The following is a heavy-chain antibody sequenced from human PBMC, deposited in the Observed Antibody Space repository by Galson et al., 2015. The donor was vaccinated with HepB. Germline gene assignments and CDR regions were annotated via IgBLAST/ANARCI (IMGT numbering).Heavy chain of an antibody. V-gene: IGHV6-1*01. D-gene: IGHD2-2*01. Sequence: CAISGDSVSSKSATWNWIRQSPSRGLEWLGRTYYRSNWYNSYAVSVKSRITVNPETSKNQFSLHLNSVTPDDTAIYYCTRESTNCYSCVDVWGPGTAVTVSS. CDR3: TRESTNCYSCVDV. J-gene: IGHJ6*02. CDR1: GDSVSSKSAT. CDR2: TYYRSNWYN.